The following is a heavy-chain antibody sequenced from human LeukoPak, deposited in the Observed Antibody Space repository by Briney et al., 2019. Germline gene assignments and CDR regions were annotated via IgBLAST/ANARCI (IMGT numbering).Heavy chain of an antibody. CDR2: IYYSGST. CDR3: ARDERVGASDY. J-gene: IGHJ4*02. V-gene: IGHV4-39*07. CDR1: GGSISSSSYY. Sequence: PSETLSLTCTVSGGSISSSSYYWGWIRQPPGKGLEWIGSIYYSGSTYYNPSLKSRVTISVDTSKNQFSLKLSSVTAADTAVYYCARDERVGASDYWGQGTLVTVSS. D-gene: IGHD1-26*01.